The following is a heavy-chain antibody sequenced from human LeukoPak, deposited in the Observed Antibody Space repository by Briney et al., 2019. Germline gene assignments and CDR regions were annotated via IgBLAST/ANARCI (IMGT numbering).Heavy chain of an antibody. CDR3: ARGKLRSAFDI. J-gene: IGHJ3*02. CDR1: GGSISSYY. Sequence: SETLSLTCTVSGGSISSYYWSWIRQPAGKGLEWIGRIYTSGSTNYNPSLKSRVTTSVDASKNQFSLKLSSVTAADTAVYYCARGKLRSAFDIWGQGTMVTVSS. V-gene: IGHV4-4*07. CDR2: IYTSGST. D-gene: IGHD1-7*01.